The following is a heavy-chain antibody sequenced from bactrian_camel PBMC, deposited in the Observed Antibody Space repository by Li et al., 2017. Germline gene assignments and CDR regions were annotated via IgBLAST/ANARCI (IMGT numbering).Heavy chain of an antibody. V-gene: IGHV3S1*01. D-gene: IGHD5*01. Sequence: QLVESGRGLVQHGVSLSLPCATSGFTFSTYWFYWVRQAPGKGLKWVSTINNGGGTTYYADAVKGRFTISRDNAKNTVYLQLNSLKTEDMAMYYCATDYGLGTWGQGTQVTVS. CDR3: ATDYGLGT. CDR2: INNGGGTT. J-gene: IGHJ4*01. CDR1: GFTFSTYW.